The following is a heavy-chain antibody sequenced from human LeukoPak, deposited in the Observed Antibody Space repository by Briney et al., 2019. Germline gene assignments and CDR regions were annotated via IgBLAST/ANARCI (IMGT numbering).Heavy chain of an antibody. V-gene: IGHV3-15*01. CDR1: GVTFSSAW. J-gene: IGHJ4*02. D-gene: IGHD3-10*01. Sequence: AGSLRLSCAGSGVTFSSAWMSWVRQAPGKGLEWVGRIKSKTDGGTTDYAAPVKGRFTISRDDSKNTLYLQMNSLKTEDTAVYYCTTGITMVRGVIHLIDYWGQGTLVTVSS. CDR3: TTGITMVRGVIHLIDY. CDR2: IKSKTDGGTT.